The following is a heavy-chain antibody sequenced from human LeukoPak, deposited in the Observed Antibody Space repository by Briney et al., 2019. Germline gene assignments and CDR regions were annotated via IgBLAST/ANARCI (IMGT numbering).Heavy chain of an antibody. CDR3: TTDPDTPSPYYFDY. D-gene: IGHD6-6*01. Sequence: GGSLRLSCAASGFTFSNAWMNWVRQAPGKGLEWVGLIKSKTDGGTTDYAAPVKGRFTISRDDSKNTLYLQMNSLKTEDTAVYYCTTDPDTPSPYYFDYWGQGTLVTVSS. V-gene: IGHV3-15*07. CDR1: GFTFSNAW. CDR2: IKSKTDGGTT. J-gene: IGHJ4*02.